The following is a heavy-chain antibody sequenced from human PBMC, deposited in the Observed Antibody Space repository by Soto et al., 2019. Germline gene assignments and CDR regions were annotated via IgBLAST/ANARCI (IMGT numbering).Heavy chain of an antibody. Sequence: GASVKVSCKASGYTFTNYDITWVRQATGQGLEWMGWMNPGSGNTDYAHKFQGRVTMTRDISINTAYMELSSLGSDDTAIYYCARMASSGSLNWFDPWGQGTLVTVSS. J-gene: IGHJ5*02. D-gene: IGHD3-10*01. CDR3: ARMASSGSLNWFDP. V-gene: IGHV1-8*01. CDR2: MNPGSGNT. CDR1: GYTFTNYD.